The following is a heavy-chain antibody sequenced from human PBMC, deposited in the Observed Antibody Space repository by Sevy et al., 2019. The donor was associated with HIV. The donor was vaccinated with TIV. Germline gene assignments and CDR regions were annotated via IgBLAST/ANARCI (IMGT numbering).Heavy chain of an antibody. V-gene: IGHV3-74*01. D-gene: IGHD2-15*01. Sequence: GGSLRLSCVASGFTFETQWMHWVRRAPGKGLEWVSRINIDGKNVAYAESVKGRFTISRDNAKNTLYLQMHSLRVEDTAIYFCVRVEGGLWGQGVQLTVSS. CDR3: VRVEGGL. J-gene: IGHJ4*02. CDR1: GFTFETQW. CDR2: INIDGKNV.